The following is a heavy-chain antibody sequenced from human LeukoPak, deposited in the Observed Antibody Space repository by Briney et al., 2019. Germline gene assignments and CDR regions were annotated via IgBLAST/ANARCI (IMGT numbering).Heavy chain of an antibody. V-gene: IGHV3-48*03. D-gene: IGHD5-18*01. CDR1: GFTFSSYE. Sequence: GGSLRLSCAASGFTFSSYEMNWVRQAPGKGLEWVSYITSSGSTIYYADSVKGRFTIPRDNAKNSLYLQMNSMRAEDTAVYYCARDSRGGYLLDCWGKGTLVTVSS. CDR2: ITSSGSTI. CDR3: ARDSRGGYLLDC. J-gene: IGHJ4*02.